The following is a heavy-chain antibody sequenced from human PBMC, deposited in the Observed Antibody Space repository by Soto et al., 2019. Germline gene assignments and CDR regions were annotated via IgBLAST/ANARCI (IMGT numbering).Heavy chain of an antibody. V-gene: IGHV3-7*01. D-gene: IGHD3-3*01. Sequence: PGGSLRLSCAASGFTFSSYAMNWVRQAPGKGLEWVANIKQDGSEKYYVDSVKGRFTISRDNAKNSLYLQMNSLRAEDTAVYYCARDPDDFWSPEDYYYYGMDVWGQGTTVTVSS. CDR3: ARDPDDFWSPEDYYYYGMDV. CDR1: GFTFSSYA. CDR2: IKQDGSEK. J-gene: IGHJ6*02.